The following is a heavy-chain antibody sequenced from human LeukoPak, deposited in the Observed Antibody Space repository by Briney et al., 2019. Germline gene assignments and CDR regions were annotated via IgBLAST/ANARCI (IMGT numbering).Heavy chain of an antibody. D-gene: IGHD6-6*01. Sequence: GGSLRLSCAASGFTVSSNYMSWVRQAPGKGLERVSVIYSGGSTNYADSVKGRFTISRDNSKNTLYLQMNSLRAEDTAVYYCARDTDYSSSPIVYFDYWGQGTLVTVSS. CDR2: IYSGGST. J-gene: IGHJ4*02. CDR3: ARDTDYSSSPIVYFDY. V-gene: IGHV3-66*02. CDR1: GFTVSSNY.